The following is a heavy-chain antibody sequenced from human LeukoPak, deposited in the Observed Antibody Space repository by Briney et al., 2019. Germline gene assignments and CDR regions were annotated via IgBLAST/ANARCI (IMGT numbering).Heavy chain of an antibody. CDR3: AREGDGYLNP. V-gene: IGHV4-59*01. J-gene: IGHJ5*02. D-gene: IGHD5-24*01. Sequence: SETLSLTCTVSGGSISSYYWSWIRQPPGKGLEWIGYIYYSGSTNYNPSLKSRVTISVDTSKNQFSLKLSSVTAADTAVYYCAREGDGYLNPWGQGTLVTVSS. CDR1: GGSISSYY. CDR2: IYYSGST.